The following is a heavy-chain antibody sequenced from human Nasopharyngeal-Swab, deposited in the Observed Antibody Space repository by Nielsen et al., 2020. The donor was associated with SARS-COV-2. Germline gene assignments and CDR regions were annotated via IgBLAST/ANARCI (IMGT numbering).Heavy chain of an antibody. CDR1: GYTITSYD. J-gene: IGHJ6*02. D-gene: IGHD6-19*01. V-gene: IGHV1-18*01. CDR2: ISAYNGNT. CDR3: GRDQWAVAGWPYYYGMDV. Sequence: ASAQVSSNASGYTITSYDISRLRHPPAQGLEWMGWISAYNGNTNYAQKLQGRVTMNTDTSTSTAYMELRSLRSDDPAVYYCGRDQWAVAGWPYYYGMDVWGQGTTVTVSS.